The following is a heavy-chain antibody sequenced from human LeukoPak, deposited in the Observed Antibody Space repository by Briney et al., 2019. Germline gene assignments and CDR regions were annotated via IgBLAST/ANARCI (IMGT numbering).Heavy chain of an antibody. V-gene: IGHV3-33*08. Sequence: GGSLRLSCAASGFTFSTYAMHWVRQAPGKGLEWVAVIWYDGSNKYYGDSVKGRLTISRDNSKNTLFLQMNSLRAEDTAVYYCARTAGIVGAAGNYWGQGTLVTVSS. CDR1: GFTFSTYA. CDR3: ARTAGIVGAAGNY. J-gene: IGHJ4*02. D-gene: IGHD1-26*01. CDR2: IWYDGSNK.